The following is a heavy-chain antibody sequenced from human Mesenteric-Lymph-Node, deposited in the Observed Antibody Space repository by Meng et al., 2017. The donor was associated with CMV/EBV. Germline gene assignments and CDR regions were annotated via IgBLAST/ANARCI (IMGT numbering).Heavy chain of an antibody. Sequence: ASVKVSCKTSGYILTSYGISWVRQAPGQALEWMGWISAYNGNTNYTQKLQGRVTMTTDTSTSTAYMELRSLRSDDTAVYYCARGQDAYFDYWGQGTLVTVSS. CDR1: GYILTSYG. CDR3: ARGQDAYFDY. CDR2: ISAYNGNT. J-gene: IGHJ4*02. D-gene: IGHD2-8*01. V-gene: IGHV1-18*01.